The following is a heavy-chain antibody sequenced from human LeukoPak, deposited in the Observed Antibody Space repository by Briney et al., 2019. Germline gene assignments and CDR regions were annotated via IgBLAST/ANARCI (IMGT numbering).Heavy chain of an antibody. CDR1: GFRFEDYA. CDR2: LSWSSNSI. D-gene: IGHD3-9*01. V-gene: IGHV3-9*01. CDR3: AKASRHKILIGLGNYFNF. Sequence: GRSLRLSCVASGFRFEDYAMHWVRQVPGKGLEWVSGLSWSSNSIVYADSVKGRFTISGDNAKNSLFLQMNSLRPEDTALYYCAKASRHKILIGLGNYFNFWGQGNMVIVSS. J-gene: IGHJ4*02.